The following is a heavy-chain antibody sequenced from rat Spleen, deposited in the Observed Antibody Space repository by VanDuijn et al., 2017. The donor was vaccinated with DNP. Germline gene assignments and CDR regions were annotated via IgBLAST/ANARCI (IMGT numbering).Heavy chain of an antibody. J-gene: IGHJ2*01. CDR3: PRGYYFDY. V-gene: IGHV5S23*01. Sequence: EVQLVESGGGLVQPGRSLKLSCEASGFTFSHHDMAWVRQAPTKGLEWVAAISLSGTDTYYRDSVKGRFTVSRDNAKSSLYLQMDSLRSEDTATYYCPRGYYFDYWGQGVMVTVSS. D-gene: IGHD1-4*01. CDR1: GFTFSHHD. CDR2: ISLSGTDT.